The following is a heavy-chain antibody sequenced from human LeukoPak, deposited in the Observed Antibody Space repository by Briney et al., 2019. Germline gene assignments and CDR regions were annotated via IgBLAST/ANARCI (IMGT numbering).Heavy chain of an antibody. J-gene: IGHJ4*02. CDR3: ARDRTVDVVGATDY. D-gene: IGHD1-26*01. Sequence: GASVKVSFTSSGYTFTIYGISWVRQAPGQGLEWMGWISAYNGNTNYAQKLQGRVTMTTDTSTSTAYMELGSLRSDDTAVYYCARDRTVDVVGATDYWGQGTLVTVSS. CDR2: ISAYNGNT. V-gene: IGHV1-18*01. CDR1: GYTFTIYG.